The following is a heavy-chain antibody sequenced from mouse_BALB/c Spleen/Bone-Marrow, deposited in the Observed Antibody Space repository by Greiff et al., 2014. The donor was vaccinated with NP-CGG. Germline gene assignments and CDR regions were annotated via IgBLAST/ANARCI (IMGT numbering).Heavy chain of an antibody. D-gene: IGHD1-1*01. CDR3: AREGDYYGSSAY. Sequence: LVESGPQLVRPGASVKISCKASGYSFTSYWMHWVKQRPGQGLEWIGMIDPSDSETRLNQKFKDKATLTVDKSSSTAYMQLSSPTSEDSAVYYCAREGDYYGSSAYWSQGTLVTVSA. CDR1: GYSFTSYW. V-gene: IGHV1S126*01. J-gene: IGHJ3*01. CDR2: IDPSDSET.